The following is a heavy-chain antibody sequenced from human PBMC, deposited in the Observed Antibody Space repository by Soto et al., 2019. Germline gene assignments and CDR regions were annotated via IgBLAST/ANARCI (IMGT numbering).Heavy chain of an antibody. D-gene: IGHD4-17*01. CDR1: GLTFSSFG. CDR2: LSYDGSKE. V-gene: IGHV3-30*18. CDR3: AKRLLRGTTLSVLDY. J-gene: IGHJ4*02. Sequence: PGGSLRLSCAASGLTFSSFGMHWVRQAPGKGLEWVALLSYDGSKEYYADSVKGRFSVSRDNSKNTLYLQMNSLRVEDTAVYFCAKRLLRGTTLSVLDYWGRGTLVTVSS.